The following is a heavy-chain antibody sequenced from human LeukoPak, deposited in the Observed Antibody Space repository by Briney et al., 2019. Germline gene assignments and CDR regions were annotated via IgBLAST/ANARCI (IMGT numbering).Heavy chain of an antibody. CDR3: AKDGAQFYYGSQRAHPRSPYYYMDV. CDR1: GGTFSSYA. D-gene: IGHD3-10*01. J-gene: IGHJ6*03. CDR2: IIPIFGTT. V-gene: IGHV1-69*06. Sequence: AGSVKVSCKASGGTFSSYAISWVRQAPGQGLEWMGGIIPIFGTTNYAQKFQGRVTITADKSTSTAYMELSSLRSEDTAVYYCAKDGAQFYYGSQRAHPRSPYYYMDVWGKGTTVTVSS.